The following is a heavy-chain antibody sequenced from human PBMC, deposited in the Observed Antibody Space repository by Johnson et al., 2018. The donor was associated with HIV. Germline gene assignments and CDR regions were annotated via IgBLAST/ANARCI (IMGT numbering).Heavy chain of an antibody. D-gene: IGHD6-19*01. Sequence: VQLVESGGGLVQPGGSLRLSCAASGFTFSSYDMHWVRQATGKGLEWVSGISWNSDNIAYADSVRGRFTIARDNAKNSLHLQMNSLRAEDTAFYYCAKARVRYSSDVDALDIWGQGTMVTVSS. V-gene: IGHV3-9*01. CDR1: GFTFSSYD. CDR2: ISWNSDNI. J-gene: IGHJ3*02. CDR3: AKARVRYSSDVDALDI.